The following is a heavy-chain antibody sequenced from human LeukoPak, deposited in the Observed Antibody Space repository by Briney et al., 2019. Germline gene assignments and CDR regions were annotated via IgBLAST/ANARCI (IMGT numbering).Heavy chain of an antibody. D-gene: IGHD1-26*01. CDR2: ISSNGGST. Sequence: GGSLRLSCAASGFTFSSYAMHWVRQAPGKRLEYVSAISSNGGSTYYANSVKGRFTISRDNSKNTLYLQMGSLRAEDMAVYYCARGSGSYSDYWGQGTLVTVSS. V-gene: IGHV3-64*01. CDR1: GFTFSSYA. CDR3: ARGSGSYSDY. J-gene: IGHJ4*02.